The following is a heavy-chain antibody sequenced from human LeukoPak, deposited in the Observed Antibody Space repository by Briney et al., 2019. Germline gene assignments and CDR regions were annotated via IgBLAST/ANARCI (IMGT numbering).Heavy chain of an antibody. CDR2: ISAYNGNT. V-gene: IGHV1-18*01. CDR1: GYSFTSYG. Sequence: ASVKVSCKASGYSFTSYGIGWVRQAPGQGLEWMGWISAYNGNTNYAQKLQGRVTMTTDTSTSTAYMELRSLRSDDTAVYYCARVGTDDSSGYYYYGGRYYFDYWGQGTLVTVSS. D-gene: IGHD3-22*01. J-gene: IGHJ4*02. CDR3: ARVGTDDSSGYYYYGGRYYFDY.